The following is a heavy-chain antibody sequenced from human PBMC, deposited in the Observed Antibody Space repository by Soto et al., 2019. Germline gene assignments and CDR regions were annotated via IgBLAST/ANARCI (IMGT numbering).Heavy chain of an antibody. V-gene: IGHV4-34*01. Sequence: ETLSLTCAVHGGSLSGFYWSWVRQPPGEGLEWIGEINHSGTTNYNPSLKSRVTISVDTSKNQFSLKLSSVTAADTAVYFCARGDYEFDYWGQGTLHNVS. J-gene: IGHJ4*02. D-gene: IGHD4-17*01. CDR1: GGSLSGFY. CDR2: INHSGTT. CDR3: ARGDYEFDY.